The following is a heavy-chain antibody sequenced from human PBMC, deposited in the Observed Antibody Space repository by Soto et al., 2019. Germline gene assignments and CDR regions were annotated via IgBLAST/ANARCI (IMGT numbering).Heavy chain of an antibody. Sequence: QVQLVQSGAEVKKPGASVKVSCKASGYTFTSYYMHWVRQAPGQGLEWMGIINPSGGSTSYAQKYPVSVNVTRDTSTGTVYMELSSLRSEDTAVYYCARDVRDGYHFFDYWGQGTLVTVSS. CDR3: ARDVRDGYHFFDY. D-gene: IGHD5-12*01. J-gene: IGHJ4*02. CDR1: GYTFTSYY. CDR2: INPSGGST. V-gene: IGHV1-46*01.